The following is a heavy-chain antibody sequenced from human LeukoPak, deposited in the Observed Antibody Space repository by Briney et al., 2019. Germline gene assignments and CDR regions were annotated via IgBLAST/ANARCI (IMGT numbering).Heavy chain of an antibody. V-gene: IGHV5-51*01. J-gene: IGHJ4*02. CDR2: IYPGDSDT. CDR3: ARRYYDFWSGYSHPTYYFDY. D-gene: IGHD3-3*01. CDR1: GYSFTSYW. Sequence: GESLKISCKGSGYSFTSYWIGWVRQMPGKGLEWMGIIYPGDSDTRYSPSFQGQFTISADKSISTAYLQWSSLKASDTAMYYCARRYYDFWSGYSHPTYYFDYWGQGTLVTVSS.